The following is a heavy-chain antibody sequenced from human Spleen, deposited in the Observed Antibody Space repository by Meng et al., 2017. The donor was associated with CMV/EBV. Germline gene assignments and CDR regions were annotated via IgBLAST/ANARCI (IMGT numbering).Heavy chain of an antibody. CDR3: AREGSGQRDGYNYDYFDY. V-gene: IGHV1-69*05. Sequence: SVKVFCKASGDTFSSYAISWVRQAPGQGLEWMGGIIPIFGTANYAQKFQGRVTITTDESTSTAYMELSSLRSEDTAVYYCAREGSGQRDGYNYDYFDYWGQGTLVTVSS. CDR1: GDTFSSYA. J-gene: IGHJ4*02. CDR2: IIPIFGTA. D-gene: IGHD5-24*01.